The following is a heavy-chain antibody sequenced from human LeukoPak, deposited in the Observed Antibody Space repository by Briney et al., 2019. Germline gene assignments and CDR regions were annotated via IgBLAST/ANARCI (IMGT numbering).Heavy chain of an antibody. CDR1: GYSFTSYW. CDR3: AASSYNWNPFDP. D-gene: IGHD1-20*01. CDR2: IYPGDSDT. Sequence: GESLKISCKGSGYSFTSYWIGWVRQMPGKGLEWMGIIYPGDSDTRYSPSFQGQVTISIDKSIATAYLQWSSLKATDTAMYYCAASSYNWNPFDPWGQGTLVTVSS. J-gene: IGHJ5*02. V-gene: IGHV5-51*01.